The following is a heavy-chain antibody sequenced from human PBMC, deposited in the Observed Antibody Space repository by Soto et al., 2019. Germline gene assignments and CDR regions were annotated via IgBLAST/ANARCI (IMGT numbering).Heavy chain of an antibody. CDR3: AGDLVGSWVY. CDR2: IKQDGSEK. D-gene: IGHD6-13*01. Sequence: GGSLRLSCVASGFTFSSYWMSWVRQAPGKGLEWVANIKQDGSEKYYVDSVKGRFTLSRDNAKNSLNLQMNSLTVEDTAVYYCAGDLVGSWVYWGQGTLVTVSS. J-gene: IGHJ4*02. V-gene: IGHV3-7*03. CDR1: GFTFSSYW.